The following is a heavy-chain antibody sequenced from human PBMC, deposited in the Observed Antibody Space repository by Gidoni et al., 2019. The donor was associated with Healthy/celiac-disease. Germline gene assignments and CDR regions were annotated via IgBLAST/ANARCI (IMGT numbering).Heavy chain of an antibody. Sequence: EVQLVESGGGLVKPGGSLRLSCAASGFTFSSYSMNWVRQAPGKGLEWVSSISSSSSYIYYADSVKGRFTISRDNAKNSLYLQMNSLRAEDTAVYYCARAGIESGSYYPEYWGQGTLVTVSS. J-gene: IGHJ4*02. CDR2: ISSSSSYI. CDR1: GFTFSSYS. D-gene: IGHD1-26*01. CDR3: ARAGIESGSYYPEY. V-gene: IGHV3-21*01.